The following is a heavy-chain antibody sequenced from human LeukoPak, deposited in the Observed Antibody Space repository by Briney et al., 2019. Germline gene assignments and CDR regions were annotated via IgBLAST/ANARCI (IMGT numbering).Heavy chain of an antibody. D-gene: IGHD4-17*01. Sequence: SVKVSCKASGYTFTSYGISWVRQAPGQGLEWMGWISAYNGNTNYAQKLQGRVTMTTDTSTSTAYMELRSLRSDDTAAYYCARAHGDYPAETFDYWGQGTLVTVSS. CDR3: ARAHGDYPAETFDY. CDR2: ISAYNGNT. CDR1: GYTFTSYG. V-gene: IGHV1-18*01. J-gene: IGHJ4*02.